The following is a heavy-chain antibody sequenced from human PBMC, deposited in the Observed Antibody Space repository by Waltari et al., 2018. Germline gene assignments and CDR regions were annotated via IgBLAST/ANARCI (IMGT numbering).Heavy chain of an antibody. Sequence: EVQLVESGGGLVQPGGCLGLSGAASGFSVIEYGMNWVRQAPGKGLEWLSFISSSGPTIHYADSVKGRFTVSRDNTKNSLSLQMNSLRAEDTAVYYCARVWGVTTSDFWGQGTLVTVSS. J-gene: IGHJ4*02. CDR3: ARVWGVTTSDF. CDR1: GFSVIEYG. D-gene: IGHD4-17*01. CDR2: ISSSGPTI. V-gene: IGHV3-48*03.